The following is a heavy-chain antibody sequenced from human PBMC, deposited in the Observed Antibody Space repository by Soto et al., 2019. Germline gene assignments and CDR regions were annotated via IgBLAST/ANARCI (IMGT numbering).Heavy chain of an antibody. Sequence: DVQVVESGGGLIQPGGSLRLSCAASGFTVSGKKYITWVRQAPGQGLEWVSALYIADGTFYADSVRGRFPVSIDSSKNTVYLQMNNLSPEDTAVYFCATWLLREHAFDIWGLGTMVTVSS. CDR3: ATWLLREHAFDI. V-gene: IGHV3-53*01. J-gene: IGHJ3*02. CDR1: GFTVSGKKY. D-gene: IGHD2-15*01. CDR2: LYIADGT.